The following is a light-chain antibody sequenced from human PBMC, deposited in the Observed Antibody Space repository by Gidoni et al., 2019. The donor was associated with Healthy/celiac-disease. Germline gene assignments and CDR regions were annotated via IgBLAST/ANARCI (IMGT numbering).Light chain of an antibody. J-gene: IGKJ3*01. Sequence: EIVLTQSPGTLSLSPGERATLSCRASQSVSSSYLAWYQQKPGQAPRLLIYGASSRATGIPDRFSGSGSGTDFTLTISRLEPEDFAVYYSQQYGSSPFTFGPGTKVDIK. V-gene: IGKV3-20*01. CDR3: QQYGSSPFT. CDR1: QSVSSSY. CDR2: GAS.